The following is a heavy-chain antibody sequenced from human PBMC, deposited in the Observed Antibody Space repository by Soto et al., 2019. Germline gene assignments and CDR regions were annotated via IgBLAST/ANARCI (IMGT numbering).Heavy chain of an antibody. CDR1: GFTFSSYA. CDR3: ARDRMKAVPAATYYYYYGMDV. D-gene: IGHD2-2*01. Sequence: GGSLRLSCAASGFTFSSYAMHWVRQAPGKGLEWVAVISYDGGNKYYADSVKGRFTISRDNSKNTLYLQMNSLRAEDTAVYYCARDRMKAVPAATYYYYYGMDVWGQGTTVTVSS. CDR2: ISYDGGNK. V-gene: IGHV3-30-3*01. J-gene: IGHJ6*02.